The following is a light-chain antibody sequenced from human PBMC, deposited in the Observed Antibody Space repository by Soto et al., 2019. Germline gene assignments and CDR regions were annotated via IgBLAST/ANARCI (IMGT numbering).Light chain of an antibody. CDR3: CSYTTSNTRQIV. Sequence: QSVLTQPASVYGSPGQSITISCTGTSSDVGGYNYVSWYQHHPGKAPKLMIYDVSNRPSGVSNRFSGSKSGNTASLTISGLQPEDEADYYCCSYTTSNTRQIVFGTGTKVTVL. J-gene: IGLJ1*01. CDR1: SSDVGGYNY. V-gene: IGLV2-14*03. CDR2: DVS.